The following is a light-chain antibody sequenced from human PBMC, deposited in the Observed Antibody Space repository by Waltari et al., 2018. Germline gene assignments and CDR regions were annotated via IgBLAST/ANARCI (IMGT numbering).Light chain of an antibody. Sequence: EIVMMQSPVTLSVSPGERVTLSCRASQSVNTNLAWYQQKPGQAPRLLIFGAFTRAAGVPARFSGSGSGTDFTLTISSLQSEDFALYYCQQYLDWPRHLTFGGGTKVEFK. CDR3: QQYLDWPRHLT. J-gene: IGKJ4*01. V-gene: IGKV3-15*01. CDR2: GAF. CDR1: QSVNTN.